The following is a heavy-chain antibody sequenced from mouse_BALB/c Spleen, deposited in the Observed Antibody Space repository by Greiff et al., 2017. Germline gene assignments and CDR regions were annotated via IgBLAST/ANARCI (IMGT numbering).Heavy chain of an antibody. CDR3: ARGGYVAY. CDR1: GYSITSDYA. CDR2: ISYSGST. Sequence: EVQLVESGPGLVKPSQSLSLTCTVTGYSITSDYAWNWIRQFPGNKLEWMGYISYSGSTSYNPSLKSRISITRDTSKNQFFLQLNSVTTEDTATYYCARGGYVAYWGQGTLVTVSA. D-gene: IGHD1-2*01. J-gene: IGHJ3*01. V-gene: IGHV3-2*02.